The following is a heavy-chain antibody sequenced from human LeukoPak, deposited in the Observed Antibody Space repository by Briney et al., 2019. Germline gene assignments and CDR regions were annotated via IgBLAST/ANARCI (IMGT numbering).Heavy chain of an antibody. Sequence: GGSLRLSCAASGFTFSSYAMHWVRQAPGKGLEYVSAISSNGGSTYYANSVKGRFTISRDNSKNTLYLQMGSLRAEDMAVYYCARDLAPGATEVYYYMDVWGKGTMVTVSS. V-gene: IGHV3-64*01. CDR3: ARDLAPGATEVYYYMDV. J-gene: IGHJ6*03. CDR2: ISSNGGST. D-gene: IGHD1-26*01. CDR1: GFTFSSYA.